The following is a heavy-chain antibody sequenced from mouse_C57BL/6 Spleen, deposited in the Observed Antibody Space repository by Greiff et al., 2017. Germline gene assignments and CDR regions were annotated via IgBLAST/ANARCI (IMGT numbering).Heavy chain of an antibody. CDR2: IYPGSGNT. Sequence: QVQLQQSGAELVRPGASVKLSCKASGYTLTDYYINWVKQRPGQGLEWIARIYPGSGNTYYNEKFKGKATLTAEKSSSTAYMQLSSLTSEDSAVYFCARCGTTVVFDYWGQGTTLTVSS. CDR3: ARCGTTVVFDY. V-gene: IGHV1-76*01. J-gene: IGHJ2*01. D-gene: IGHD1-1*01. CDR1: GYTLTDYY.